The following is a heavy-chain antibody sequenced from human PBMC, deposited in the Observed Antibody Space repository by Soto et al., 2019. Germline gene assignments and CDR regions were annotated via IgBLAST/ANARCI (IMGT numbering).Heavy chain of an antibody. CDR3: AKDRRGYSYGTTPWFDP. D-gene: IGHD5-18*01. CDR1: GFTFDDYA. J-gene: IGHJ5*02. V-gene: IGHV3-9*01. CDR2: ISWNSGSI. Sequence: EVQLVESGGGLVQPGRSLRLSCAASGFTFDDYAMHWVRQAPGKGLEWVSGISWNSGSIGYADSVKGRFTISRDNAKNSLYLQMNSLRAEDTALYYCAKDRRGYSYGTTPWFDPWGQGTLVTVSS.